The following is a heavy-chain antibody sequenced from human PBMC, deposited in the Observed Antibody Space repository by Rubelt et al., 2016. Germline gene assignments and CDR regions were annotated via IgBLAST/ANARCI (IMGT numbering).Heavy chain of an antibody. CDR2: MNPNSGNT. Sequence: QVQLVQSGAEVKKPGASVKVSCKASGYTFTSYDINWVRQATGQGLEWMGWMNPNSGNTGYAQKVQGRVTLTRNTSISTAYMELGSLRSEDTAVYYWARQKLVWFDPWGQGTLVTVSS. CDR3: ARQKLVWFDP. J-gene: IGHJ5*02. V-gene: IGHV1-8*01. D-gene: IGHD1-26*01. CDR1: GYTFTSYD.